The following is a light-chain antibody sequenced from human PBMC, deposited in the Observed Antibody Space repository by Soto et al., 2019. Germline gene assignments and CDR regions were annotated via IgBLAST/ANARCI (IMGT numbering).Light chain of an antibody. J-gene: IGLJ1*01. CDR3: SSYTSSRTLV. CDR1: SSDIGAYNY. CDR2: EVT. Sequence: QSVLTQPASVSVSPGQSITSSCTGTSSDIGAYNYVSWFQQHPGKAPKLIIYEVTYRPSGVSNRFSGSKSGNTASLTISGLQADDEADYYCSSYTSSRTLVFGTGTKVTVL. V-gene: IGLV2-14*01.